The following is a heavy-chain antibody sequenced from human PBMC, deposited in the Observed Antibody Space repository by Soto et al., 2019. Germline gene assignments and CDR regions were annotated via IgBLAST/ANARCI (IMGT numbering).Heavy chain of an antibody. CDR2: IYYSGST. V-gene: IGHV4-59*01. Sequence: SETLSLTCTVSGGSISSYYWSWIRQPPGKGLEWIGYIYYSGSTNYNPSLKSRVTISVDTSKNQFSLKLSSVTAADTAVYYCAGRIYCSSTSCYIPYEFDYWGQGTLVTVSS. CDR1: GGSISSYY. D-gene: IGHD2-2*02. J-gene: IGHJ4*02. CDR3: AGRIYCSSTSCYIPYEFDY.